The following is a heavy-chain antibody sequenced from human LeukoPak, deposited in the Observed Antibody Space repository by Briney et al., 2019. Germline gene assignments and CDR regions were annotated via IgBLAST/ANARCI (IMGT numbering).Heavy chain of an antibody. CDR2: IYYSGST. J-gene: IGHJ5*02. D-gene: IGHD2/OR15-2a*01. CDR3: AGDLSLNWFDP. Sequence: SETLSLTCTVSGGSISSYYWSWIRQPPGKGLEWIGYIYYSGSTNYNPSLKSRVTISVGTSKNQFSLKLSSVTAADTAVYYCAGDLSLNWFDPWGQGTLVTVSS. CDR1: GGSISSYY. V-gene: IGHV4-59*01.